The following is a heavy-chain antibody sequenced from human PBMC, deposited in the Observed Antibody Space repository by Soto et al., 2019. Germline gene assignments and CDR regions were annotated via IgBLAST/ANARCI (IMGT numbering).Heavy chain of an antibody. Sequence: PGGALRLSCAASGFTFSTYWMHWVRQAPGKGLVWVSRINSDGSTTNYADSVKGRFTISRDNAKNTLYLQMNSLRAEDTAVYYCARDAYYDMGVWGQGTTVTVSS. CDR2: INSDGSTT. CDR1: GFTFSTYW. CDR3: ARDAYYDMGV. V-gene: IGHV3-74*01. J-gene: IGHJ6*02.